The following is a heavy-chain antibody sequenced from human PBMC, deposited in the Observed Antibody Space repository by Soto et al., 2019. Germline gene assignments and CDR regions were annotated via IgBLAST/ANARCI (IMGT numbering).Heavy chain of an antibody. CDR1: GYTFTSYG. CDR2: INVYNGHT. CDR3: ARGGYSSTWSNLLDRSGLDV. V-gene: IGHV1-18*01. Sequence: ASVKVSCKASGYTFTSYGISWVRQAPGQGLEWMGWINVYNGHTDYAQKFQGRVTITADTSTYTVYMELSGLRSGDTAVYYCARGGYSSTWSNLLDRSGLDVWGQGTTVTVSS. J-gene: IGHJ6*02. D-gene: IGHD6-13*01.